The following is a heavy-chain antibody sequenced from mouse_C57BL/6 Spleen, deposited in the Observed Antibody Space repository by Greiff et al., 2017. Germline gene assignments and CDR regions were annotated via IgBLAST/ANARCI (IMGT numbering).Heavy chain of an antibody. V-gene: IGHV1-69*01. CDR3: AREGNYDLNWYFDV. Sequence: QVQLQQPGAELVMPGASVKLSCKASGYTFTSYWMHWVKQRPGQGLEWIGEIDPSDSYTNYNQKFKGKSTLTVDKSASTAYMQLSSLTSEDSAVYYCAREGNYDLNWYFDVWGTGTTVTVSS. D-gene: IGHD2-4*01. CDR1: GYTFTSYW. CDR2: IDPSDSYT. J-gene: IGHJ1*03.